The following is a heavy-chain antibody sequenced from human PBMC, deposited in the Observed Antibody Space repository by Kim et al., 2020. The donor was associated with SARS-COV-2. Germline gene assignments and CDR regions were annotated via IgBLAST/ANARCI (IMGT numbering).Heavy chain of an antibody. CDR2: IIPILGIA. D-gene: IGHD6-6*01. Sequence: SVKVSCKASGGTFSSYTISWVRQAPGQGLEWMGRIIPILGIANYAQKFQGRVTITADKSTSTAYMELSSLRSEDTAVYYCASGRLAARLSSDFDYWGQGTLVTVSS. J-gene: IGHJ4*02. CDR3: ASGRLAARLSSDFDY. CDR1: GGTFSSYT. V-gene: IGHV1-69*02.